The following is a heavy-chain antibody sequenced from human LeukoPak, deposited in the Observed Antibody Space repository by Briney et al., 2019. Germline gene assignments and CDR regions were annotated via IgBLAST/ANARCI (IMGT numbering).Heavy chain of an antibody. D-gene: IGHD6-13*01. CDR3: ARHAAAGTINWFDP. V-gene: IGHV5-51*01. J-gene: IGHJ5*02. Sequence: GESLKISCKGFGYDFTTYWIGWVRQMPGKGLEWMGIIYPGDSDTRYSPSFQGQVTISADKSISTAYLQWSSLKASDTAMYYCARHAAAGTINWFDPWGQGTLVTVSS. CDR2: IYPGDSDT. CDR1: GYDFTTYW.